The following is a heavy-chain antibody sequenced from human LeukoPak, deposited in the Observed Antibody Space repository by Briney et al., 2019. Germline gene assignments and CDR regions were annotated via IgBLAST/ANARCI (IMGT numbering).Heavy chain of an antibody. CDR2: ISGSGGST. CDR1: GFTFTSYA. J-gene: IGHJ4*02. CDR3: AKEGAHYYDSSGYRGGFDY. Sequence: GASLRLSCAASGFTFTSYAMSWVRQAPGQGLEWVSAISGSGGSTSYADSVKGRFTISRDNSKNTLYLQMNSLRAEDTAVYYCAKEGAHYYDSSGYRGGFDYWGQGTLVTVSS. D-gene: IGHD3-22*01. V-gene: IGHV3-23*01.